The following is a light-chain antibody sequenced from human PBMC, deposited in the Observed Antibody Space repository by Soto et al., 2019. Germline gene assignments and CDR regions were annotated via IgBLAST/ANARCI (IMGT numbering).Light chain of an antibody. CDR2: WSS. CDR1: LSLLYRYTNKNY. CDR3: QQYYSSPIT. J-gene: IGKJ5*01. V-gene: IGKV4-1*01. Sequence: DILTTQSPDSLAVSLGERGTIPSTSSLSLLYRYTNKNYLAWHQQKPGQPPKXIIFWSSTRESGVSDRFSGSGSGTDFTLTISSLQAEDVAVYYCQQYYSSPITLGQGTRLEIK.